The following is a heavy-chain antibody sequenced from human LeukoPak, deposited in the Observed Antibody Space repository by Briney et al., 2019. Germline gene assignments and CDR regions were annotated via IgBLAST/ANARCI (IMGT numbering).Heavy chain of an antibody. D-gene: IGHD2-15*01. CDR2: ISSSSSYI. CDR1: GFTFSSYS. V-gene: IGHV3-21*01. CDR3: ARSNIVVVVAATPEGFDY. J-gene: IGHJ4*02. Sequence: GGSLRLSCAASGFTFSSYSMNWVRQAPGKGLEWVSSISSSSSYIYYADSVKGRFTISRDNAKNSLYLQMNSLRAEDTAVYYCARSNIVVVVAATPEGFDYWGQGTLVTVSS.